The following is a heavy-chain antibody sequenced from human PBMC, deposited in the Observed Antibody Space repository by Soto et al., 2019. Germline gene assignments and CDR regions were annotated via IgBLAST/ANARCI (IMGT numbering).Heavy chain of an antibody. Sequence: GGSLRLSCAASGFTFSSYAMSWVRQAPGKGLEWVSAISGSRSDIYYADSVKGRFTISRDNAKNSVSLQMNSLRAEDTAVYYCAREYTAWPLAYGLDVWGQGTTVTVSS. CDR3: AREYTAWPLAYGLDV. CDR2: ISGSRSDI. D-gene: IGHD2-2*02. J-gene: IGHJ6*02. V-gene: IGHV3-21*01. CDR1: GFTFSSYA.